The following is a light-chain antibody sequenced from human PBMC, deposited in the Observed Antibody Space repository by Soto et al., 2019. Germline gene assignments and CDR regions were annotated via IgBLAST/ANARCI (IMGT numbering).Light chain of an antibody. CDR2: AAS. V-gene: IGKV1-39*01. CDR3: QQYNDYSWT. J-gene: IGKJ1*01. CDR1: QSISRY. Sequence: DIQMTQSPSSLTATVGDRVTITCRVRQSISRYLNWYQQKPGKAPKLLIYAASSLQSGVPSRFSGSGSGTEFTLTISSLQPDDVAIYYCQQYNDYSWTFGQRNK.